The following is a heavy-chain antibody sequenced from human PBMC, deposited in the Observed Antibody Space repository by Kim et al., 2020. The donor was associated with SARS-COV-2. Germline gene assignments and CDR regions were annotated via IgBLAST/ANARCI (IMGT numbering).Heavy chain of an antibody. V-gene: IGHV3-23*01. CDR3: AKRNRITRYGYDAFDI. CDR1: GFTFRSYA. D-gene: IGHD3-10*01. CDR2: INDDGDHT. J-gene: IGHJ3*02. Sequence: GGSLRLSCVASGFTFRSYAMTWVRRAPGKGLEWVSAINDDGDHTYYTDSARGRFTISRDNSKNTVFLQLNSLGAEDTALYSCAKRNRITRYGYDAFDIWGQGTMVSVSS.